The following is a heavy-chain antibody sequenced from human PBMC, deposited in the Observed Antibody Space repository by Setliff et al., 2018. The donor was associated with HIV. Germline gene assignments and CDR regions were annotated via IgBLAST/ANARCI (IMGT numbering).Heavy chain of an antibody. J-gene: IGHJ4*02. D-gene: IGHD3-22*01. V-gene: IGHV4-61*09. CDR1: GGSISSGSYY. CDR3: ARAPGAYYYDSSGYPIGIRFDY. Sequence: KASETLSLTCTVSGGSISSGSYYWGWMRQPAGKGLEWIGHIYTSGSTNYNPSLKSRVTISVDTSKNQFSLKLSSVTAADTAVYYCARAPGAYYYDSSGYPIGIRFDYWGQGTLVTVSS. CDR2: IYTSGST.